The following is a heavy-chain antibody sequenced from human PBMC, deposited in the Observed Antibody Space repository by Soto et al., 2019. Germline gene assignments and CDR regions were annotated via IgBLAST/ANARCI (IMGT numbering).Heavy chain of an antibody. CDR1: GFTFSDYY. J-gene: IGHJ6*02. V-gene: IGHV3-11*01. CDR2: MSSSGVTV. Sequence: WGSLRLSCGGSGFTFSDYYMSWIRQAPGQGLEWVSYMSSSGVTVFYADSVKGRFTISRDNAKNSLYLQMYSLRAEDSAVYYCARNTISAAGADYYGLDVWGQGTTVTVSS. CDR3: ARNTISAAGADYYGLDV. D-gene: IGHD6-13*01.